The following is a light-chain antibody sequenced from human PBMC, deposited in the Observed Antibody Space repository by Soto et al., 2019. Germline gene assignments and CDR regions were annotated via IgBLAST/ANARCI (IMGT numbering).Light chain of an antibody. CDR2: DTS. Sequence: DIVMTQSPDSLAVSLGEGATLSCRASHSVGSTLAWYQQKPGQAPRLLMYDTSTRATGIPARFSGSGSGTEFTLTISSLQSEDFAVYYCQQYNNWAPITFGQGTRLEIK. V-gene: IGKV3-15*01. J-gene: IGKJ5*01. CDR1: HSVGST. CDR3: QQYNNWAPIT.